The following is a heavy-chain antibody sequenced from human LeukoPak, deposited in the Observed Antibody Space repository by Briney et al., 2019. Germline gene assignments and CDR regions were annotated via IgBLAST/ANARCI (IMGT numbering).Heavy chain of an antibody. CDR2: ISGSGDST. CDR1: EFTFSSCA. V-gene: IGHV3-23*01. D-gene: IGHD6-19*01. J-gene: IGHJ4*02. Sequence: PGGSLRLSCTASEFTFSSCAMTWIRQAPGKGLEWVSTISGSGDSTYYADSVKGRFTISRDNSKNTLYLQMNSLRAEDTAVYYCAKDRTAVAGSYSDYWGQGALVTVSS. CDR3: AKDRTAVAGSYSDY.